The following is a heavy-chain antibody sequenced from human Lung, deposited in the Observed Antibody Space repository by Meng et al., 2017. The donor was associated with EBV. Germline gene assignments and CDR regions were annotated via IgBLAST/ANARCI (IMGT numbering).Heavy chain of an antibody. D-gene: IGHD6-6*01. J-gene: IGHJ5*02. CDR2: MHFSGRT. Sequence: QGPLQQWGGGLLKPSETLSLTCTVPGGSINSGSFYWGWIRQPPGKGLEWIGSMHFSGRTHYSTSLKNRVTISVDTSKNQFSLKLTSVTAADTAVYYCAREYSSSSGLPGPWGQGTLVTVSS. CDR1: GGSINSGSFY. V-gene: IGHV4-39*02. CDR3: AREYSSSSGLPGP.